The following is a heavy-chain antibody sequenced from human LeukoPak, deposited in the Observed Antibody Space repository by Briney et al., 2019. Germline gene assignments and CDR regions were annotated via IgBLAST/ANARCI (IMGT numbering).Heavy chain of an antibody. J-gene: IGHJ4*02. CDR3: AGAHYYGSGSYPYYLDY. V-gene: IGHV4-34*01. CDR2: INHSGST. CDR1: GGSFSGYY. Sequence: SETLSLTCAVYGGSFSGYYWSWLRQPPGKGLEWIGEINHSGSTNYNPSLKSRVTISVDTSKNQFSLKLSSVTAADTAVYYCAGAHYYGSGSYPYYLDYWGQGTLVTVSS. D-gene: IGHD3-10*01.